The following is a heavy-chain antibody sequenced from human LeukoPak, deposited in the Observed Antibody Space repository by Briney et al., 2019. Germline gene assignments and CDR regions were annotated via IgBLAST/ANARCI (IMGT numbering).Heavy chain of an antibody. J-gene: IGHJ4*02. CDR1: GFIFSDYY. CDR2: ISSSGITI. Sequence: SGGSLRLSCAASGFIFSDYYMSWIRQAPGKGLEWVSYISSSGITIYYADSVKGRFTISRDNAKHSLYLQMNSLRVEDTAVYYCARAQPYYYDSSAYSGFDYWGQGTLVTVSS. V-gene: IGHV3-11*04. D-gene: IGHD3-22*01. CDR3: ARAQPYYYDSSAYSGFDY.